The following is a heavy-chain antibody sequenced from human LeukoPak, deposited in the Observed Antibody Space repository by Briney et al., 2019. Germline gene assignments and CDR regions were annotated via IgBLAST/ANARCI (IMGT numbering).Heavy chain of an antibody. CDR2: ISCTGTT. CDR1: RGSITSDY. J-gene: IGHJ4*02. D-gene: IGHD3-10*02. CDR3: AEYVRNPGTFYLDY. V-gene: IGHV4-59*01. Sequence: SETLSLSCTISRGSITSDYRSWIRQPPGKGLEWICCISCTGTTQLQPSLQSRVTMSIDTSKGQFSLNLASVTAAVTALYSCAEYVRNPGTFYLDYWGQGILVTVSS.